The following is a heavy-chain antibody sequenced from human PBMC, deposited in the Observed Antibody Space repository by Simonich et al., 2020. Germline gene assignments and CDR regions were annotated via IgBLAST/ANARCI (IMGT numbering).Heavy chain of an antibody. CDR3: ARDPVVPAAIRNAFDI. D-gene: IGHD2-2*01. J-gene: IGHJ3*02. Sequence: QVQRVQSGAEVKKPGASVKVSCKASGYTFNGYYMHLVRQAPGQGLEWLGWINPNSGGTNYAQKFQGRVTMTRDTSISTAYMELSRLRSDDTAVYYCARDPVVPAAIRNAFDIWGQGTMVTVSS. CDR2: INPNSGGT. CDR1: GYTFNGYY. V-gene: IGHV1-2*02.